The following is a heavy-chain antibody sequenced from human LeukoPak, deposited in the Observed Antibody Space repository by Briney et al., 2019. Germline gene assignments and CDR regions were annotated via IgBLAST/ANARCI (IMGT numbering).Heavy chain of an antibody. CDR3: ARDGVVPAASDAFDI. J-gene: IGHJ3*02. D-gene: IGHD2-2*01. CDR2: INSDGSST. Sequence: GGSLRLSCAASGFTFSSYWMHWVRQAPGKGLVWVSRINSDGSSTSYADSVKGRFTISRDNAKNTLYLQMNSPRAEDTAVYYCARDGVVPAASDAFDIWGQGTMVTVSS. V-gene: IGHV3-74*01. CDR1: GFTFSSYW.